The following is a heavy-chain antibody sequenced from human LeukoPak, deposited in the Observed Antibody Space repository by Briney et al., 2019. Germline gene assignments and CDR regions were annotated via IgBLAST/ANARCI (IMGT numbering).Heavy chain of an antibody. V-gene: IGHV3-30-3*01. D-gene: IGHD1-14*01. CDR2: IAYDGSIK. Sequence: GRSLRLSCAASGFTFSSYPIHWVRQAPGEGLEWVAVIAYDGSIKFYADSVRGRFIISRDNSRNTLYLQMNSLRAEDTAVYYCARDPQRGQPDYFDYWGQGTLVTVSS. CDR1: GFTFSSYP. CDR3: ARDPQRGQPDYFDY. J-gene: IGHJ4*02.